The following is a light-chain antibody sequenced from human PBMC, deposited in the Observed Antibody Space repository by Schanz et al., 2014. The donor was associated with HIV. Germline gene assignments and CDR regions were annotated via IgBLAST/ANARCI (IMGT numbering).Light chain of an antibody. J-gene: IGKJ3*01. CDR3: QQYSNWPPEFT. Sequence: EVVMTQSPATLSVSPGERATLSCRASQSVGTILAWYQQKPGQAPRLLIYGASTRATGIPDRFSGSESGTELTLTISSLQSEDFAVYYCQQYSNWPPEFTFGPGTKVDIK. V-gene: IGKV3-15*01. CDR2: GAS. CDR1: QSVGTI.